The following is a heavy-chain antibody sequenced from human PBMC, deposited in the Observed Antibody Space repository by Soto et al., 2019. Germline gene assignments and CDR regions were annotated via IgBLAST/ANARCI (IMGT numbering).Heavy chain of an antibody. CDR2: IYPGDSDT. CDR3: ASAMIVEFESKLDAFDI. CDR1: GYSFTSYW. D-gene: IGHD3-22*01. V-gene: IGHV5-51*01. Sequence: GESLKISCKGSGYSFTSYWIGWVRQMPGKGLEWMGIIYPGDSDTRYSPSFQGQVTISADKSISTAYLQWGSLKASDTAMYYCASAMIVEFESKLDAFDIWGQGTMVTVSS. J-gene: IGHJ3*02.